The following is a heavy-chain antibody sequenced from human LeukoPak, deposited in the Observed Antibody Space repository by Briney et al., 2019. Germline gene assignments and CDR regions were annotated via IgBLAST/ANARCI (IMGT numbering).Heavy chain of an antibody. V-gene: IGHV4-59*10. J-gene: IGHJ6*03. D-gene: IGHD3-10*01. CDR2: IYTSGST. CDR3: ARAVGSGSFQTYYYYMDV. CDR1: GGSFSGYY. Sequence: SETLSLTCAVYGGSFSGYYWSWIRQPPGKGLEWIGRIYTSGSTNYNPSLKSRVTMSVDTSKNQFSLKLSSVTAADTAVYYCARAVGSGSFQTYYYYMDVWGKGTTVTISS.